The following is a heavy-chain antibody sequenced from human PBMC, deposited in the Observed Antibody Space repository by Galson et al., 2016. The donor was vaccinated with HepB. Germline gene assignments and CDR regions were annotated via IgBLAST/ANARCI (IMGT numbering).Heavy chain of an antibody. D-gene: IGHD3-10*01. V-gene: IGHV1-2*02. CDR3: ARDGPDLGELLNYAMDV. Sequence: SVKVSCKASGYTFIGHYIHWVRQAPGQGLEWMGWIEPNSGGTDYAQKFQGRVTMTRDTSITTAYMGLTGLMSDDTAVYYCARDGPDLGELLNYAMDVWGQGTTVTVSS. CDR1: GYTFIGHY. CDR2: IEPNSGGT. J-gene: IGHJ6*02.